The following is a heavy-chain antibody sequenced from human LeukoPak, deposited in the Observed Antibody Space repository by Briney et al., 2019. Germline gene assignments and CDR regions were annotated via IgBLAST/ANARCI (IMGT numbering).Heavy chain of an antibody. V-gene: IGHV3-49*04. J-gene: IGHJ6*02. D-gene: IGHD1-26*01. CDR1: GFIFGDYA. Sequence: PGRSLRLSCTISGFIFGDYAMSWVRQAPGKGLEWVGLIRAKAFRGTTDYAASVKGRFTISRDDSKNIAYLQMSSLKTDDTATYYCTRDVGATHYYYYGMDVWGHGTTVTVS. CDR3: TRDVGATHYYYYGMDV. CDR2: IRAKAFRGTT.